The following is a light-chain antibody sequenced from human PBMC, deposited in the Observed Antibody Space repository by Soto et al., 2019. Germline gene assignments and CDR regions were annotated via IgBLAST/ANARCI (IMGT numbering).Light chain of an antibody. V-gene: IGLV2-8*01. Sequence: VLTQPPSASWSPGHSETTASTVSKNDVVVYGFVSWYHHPLGKAPRLFIYEFVQRPSGVPDRFSGSKSSNTASLTVSGLQAADEADYFCKSYAGSNTDGFGSGTKVTV. CDR3: KSYAGSNTDG. CDR1: KNDVVVYGF. J-gene: IGLJ1*01. CDR2: EFV.